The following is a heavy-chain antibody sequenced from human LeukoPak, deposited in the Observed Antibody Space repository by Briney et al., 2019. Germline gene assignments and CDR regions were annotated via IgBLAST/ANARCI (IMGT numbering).Heavy chain of an antibody. CDR2: IRSKAYGGTT. CDR3: TRAESWRFLEWSAPAGWFDP. CDR1: GLTFGDYA. J-gene: IGHJ5*02. V-gene: IGHV3-49*03. D-gene: IGHD3-3*01. Sequence: GGSLRLSCTASGLTFGDYAMSWFRQAPGKGLEWVGFIRSKAYGGTTEYAASVKGRFTISRDDSKSTAYLKMNSLKTEDTAVYYCTRAESWRFLEWSAPAGWFDPWGQGTLVTVSS.